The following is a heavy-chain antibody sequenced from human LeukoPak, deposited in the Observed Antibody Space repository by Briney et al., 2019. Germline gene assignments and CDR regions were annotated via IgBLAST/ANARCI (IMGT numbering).Heavy chain of an antibody. J-gene: IGHJ4*01. CDR1: GGSISSSSYY. CDR2: IYYSGST. D-gene: IGHD3-22*01. CDR3: ARQRGDSSGYYFNY. V-gene: IGHV4-39*01. Sequence: KSSETLSLTCTVSGGSISSSSYYWGWIRQPPGKGLEWIGSIYYSGSTYYNPSLKSRVTTSVDTSKNQFSLKLSSVTAADTAVYYCARQRGDSSGYYFNYWGQGTLVTVSS.